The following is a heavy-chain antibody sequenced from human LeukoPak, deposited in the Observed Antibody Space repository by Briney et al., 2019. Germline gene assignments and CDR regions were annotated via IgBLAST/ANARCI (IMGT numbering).Heavy chain of an antibody. J-gene: IGHJ6*02. CDR1: GFTFSSYW. V-gene: IGHV3-7*01. Sequence: PGGSLRLSCAASGFTFSSYWMSRVRQAPGKGLEWVANIKQDGSEKYYVDSVKGRFTISRDNAKNSLYLQMNSLRAEDTAVYYCASGYDSSGYYPFRMDVRGQGTTVTVSS. D-gene: IGHD3-22*01. CDR3: ASGYDSSGYYPFRMDV. CDR2: IKQDGSEK.